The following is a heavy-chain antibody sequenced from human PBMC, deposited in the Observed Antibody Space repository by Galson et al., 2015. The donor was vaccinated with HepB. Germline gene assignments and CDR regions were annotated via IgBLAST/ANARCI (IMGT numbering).Heavy chain of an antibody. CDR2: ISSSGSTI. V-gene: IGHV3-11*01. J-gene: IGHJ6*03. D-gene: IGHD4-17*01. Sequence: SLRLSCAASGFTFSEYYMSWIRQAPGKGLEWVSYISSSGSTIYYADSVKGRFTISRDNAKNSLYLQMNSLRAEDTAVYYCARDLPDYGDYRGYMDVWGKGTTVTVSS. CDR3: ARDLPDYGDYRGYMDV. CDR1: GFTFSEYY.